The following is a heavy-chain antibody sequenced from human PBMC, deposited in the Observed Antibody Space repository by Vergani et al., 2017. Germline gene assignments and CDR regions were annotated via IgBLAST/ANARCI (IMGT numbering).Heavy chain of an antibody. J-gene: IGHJ4*02. V-gene: IGHV3-7*01. Sequence: EVQLVESGGGLVQPGGSLRLSCAASGFTFSSYWMSWVRQAPGKGLEWVANIKQGGTEKYYVDSVKGRFTNSRDNAKNSLYLQMNSLRAEGTAVYYCATFHDSEGYWGQGTLVTVSS. CDR1: GFTFSSYW. CDR2: IKQGGTEK. D-gene: IGHD2-15*01. CDR3: ATFHDSEGY.